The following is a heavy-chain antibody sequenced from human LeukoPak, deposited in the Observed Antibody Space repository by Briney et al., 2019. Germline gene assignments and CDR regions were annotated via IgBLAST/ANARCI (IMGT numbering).Heavy chain of an antibody. CDR2: ISYDGSNK. Sequence: GGSLRLSCAASGFTFSSYGMHWVRQAPGKGLEWVAVISYDGSNKYYADSVKGRFTISRDNSKNTLYLQMNSLRAEDTAVYYCAKGARHPYYDFWSGYFYYYYMDVWGKGTTVTVSS. J-gene: IGHJ6*03. CDR3: AKGARHPYYDFWSGYFYYYYMDV. V-gene: IGHV3-30*18. CDR1: GFTFSSYG. D-gene: IGHD3-3*01.